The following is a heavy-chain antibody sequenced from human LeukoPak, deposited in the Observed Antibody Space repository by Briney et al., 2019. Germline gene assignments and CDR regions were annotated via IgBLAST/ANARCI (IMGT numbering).Heavy chain of an antibody. V-gene: IGHV3-33*06. CDR3: AKEGPEGDFDY. J-gene: IGHJ4*02. D-gene: IGHD2-2*01. CDR1: GFTFSSYG. Sequence: GGSLRLSCAASGFTFSSYGMHWVRQAPGKGLEWVAVIWYDGSNKYYADSVKDRFTISRDNSKNTLYLQMNSLRAEGTAVYYCAKEGPEGDFDYWGQGTLVTVSS. CDR2: IWYDGSNK.